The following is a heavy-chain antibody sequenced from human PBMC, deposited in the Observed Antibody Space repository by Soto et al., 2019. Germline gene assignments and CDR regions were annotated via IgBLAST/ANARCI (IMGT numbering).Heavy chain of an antibody. D-gene: IGHD4-17*01. CDR1: GDSVSKYY. V-gene: IGHV4-4*07. J-gene: IGHJ5*02. Sequence: QVQLQESGPGLVKPSETLSLTCTVPGDSVSKYYWNWIRQPAGKGLEWIGRIHSTRSPDYNPSLKSRVTLSVDTSKNQFSLKLSLTSVTAADTAVYYCARSPAYGDYANLDTWGQGTLVTVSS. CDR3: ARSPAYGDYANLDT. CDR2: IHSTRSP.